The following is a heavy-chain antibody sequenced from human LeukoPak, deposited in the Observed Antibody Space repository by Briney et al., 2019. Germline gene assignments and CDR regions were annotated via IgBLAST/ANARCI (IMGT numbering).Heavy chain of an antibody. Sequence: SVKVSCKASGYTFTGHYIYWVRQAPGQGLEWLGWINPNSGGTDYAQNFQGRVTMTRDTSISTAYMELSRLRSDDTAVYYCARVDTAMVAGGGDYWGQGTLVTVSS. V-gene: IGHV1-2*02. CDR1: GYTFTGHY. J-gene: IGHJ4*02. D-gene: IGHD5-18*01. CDR3: ARVDTAMVAGGGDY. CDR2: INPNSGGT.